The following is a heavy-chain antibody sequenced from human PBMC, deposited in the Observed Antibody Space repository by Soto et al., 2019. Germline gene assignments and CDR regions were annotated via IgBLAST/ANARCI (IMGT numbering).Heavy chain of an antibody. J-gene: IGHJ4*02. CDR3: ARAASSGTCYDSIGY. D-gene: IGHD1-26*01. Sequence: PGGSLRLACAASGFKISTYGMHWVRQAPGKGLEWLAFIWYDGSNQHYAGSVKGRLTISRDNSKSTLYLQMNNLRAEDTAVYHCARAASSGTCYDSIGYWGRGTLVTVSS. CDR1: GFKISTYG. V-gene: IGHV3-33*01. CDR2: IWYDGSNQ.